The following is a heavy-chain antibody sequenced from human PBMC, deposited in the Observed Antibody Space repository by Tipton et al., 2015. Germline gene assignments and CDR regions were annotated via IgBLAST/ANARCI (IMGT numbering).Heavy chain of an antibody. D-gene: IGHD4-11*01. CDR2: MRQDGSER. CDR1: GFPFNHYW. J-gene: IGHJ4*02. Sequence: SCAASGFPFNHYWMSWVRPAPGTGLEWVASMRQDGSERYSLASVKGRFTISRDNTKHSLYLQVNSLRAEDTAVYYCARGPPSGSKDFDDWGQGTLGAVSS. CDR3: ARGPPSGSKDFDD. V-gene: IGHV3-7*01.